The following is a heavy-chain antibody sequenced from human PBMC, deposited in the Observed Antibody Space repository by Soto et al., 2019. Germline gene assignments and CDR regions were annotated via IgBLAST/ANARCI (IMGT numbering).Heavy chain of an antibody. D-gene: IGHD3-3*01. CDR1: GYTFTSYD. V-gene: IGHV1-8*01. J-gene: IGHJ4*02. CDR2: MNPNSGNT. CDR3: ARGITIFGVVPG. Sequence: GASVKVSCKASGYTFTSYDINLVRQATGQGLEWMGWMNPNSGNTGYAQKFQGRVTMTRNTSISTAYMELSSLRSEDTAVYYCARGITIFGVVPGWGQGTLVTVSS.